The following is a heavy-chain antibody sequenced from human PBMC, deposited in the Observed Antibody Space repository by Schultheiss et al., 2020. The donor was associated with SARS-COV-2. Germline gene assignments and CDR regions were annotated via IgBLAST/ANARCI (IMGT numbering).Heavy chain of an antibody. CDR1: GFTFSSYA. J-gene: IGHJ4*02. D-gene: IGHD2-15*01. CDR2: ISYDGSNK. Sequence: GESLKISCAASGFTFSSYAMHWVRQAPGKGLEWVAVISYDGSNKYYADSVKGRFTISRDNSKNTLYLQMNSLRAEDTAVYYCARVQNPRYCSGGSCYPFDYWGQGTLVTVSS. CDR3: ARVQNPRYCSGGSCYPFDY. V-gene: IGHV3-30-3*01.